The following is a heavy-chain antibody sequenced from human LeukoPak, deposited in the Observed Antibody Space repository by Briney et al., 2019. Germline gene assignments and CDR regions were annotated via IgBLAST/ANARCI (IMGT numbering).Heavy chain of an antibody. D-gene: IGHD3-10*01. CDR2: IYYSGST. CDR1: GGSIRNYY. J-gene: IGHJ6*03. CDR3: ARGRSSMVRGYYYYYMDV. Sequence: PSETLSLTCTVSGGSIRNYYWSWIRQPPGKGLEWIGYIYYSGSTNYNPSLKSRVTISVDTSKTQFSLKLSCVTAADTAVYYCARGRSSMVRGYYYYYMDVWGKGTTVTISS. V-gene: IGHV4-59*01.